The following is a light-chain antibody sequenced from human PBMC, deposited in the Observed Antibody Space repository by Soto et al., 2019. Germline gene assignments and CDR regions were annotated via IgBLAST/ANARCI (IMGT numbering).Light chain of an antibody. J-gene: IGKJ1*01. CDR3: QHYNNWPRT. Sequence: VLTQCPGTLFLSPRERAILSYRASQSLSILLACYQQKPGQAPRLLIHGATTRATGIPARFSGSGSGTEFTLTISSLQSEDLAVYYCQHYNNWPRTFGQGTKVDIK. CDR1: QSLSIL. V-gene: IGKV3-15*01. CDR2: GAT.